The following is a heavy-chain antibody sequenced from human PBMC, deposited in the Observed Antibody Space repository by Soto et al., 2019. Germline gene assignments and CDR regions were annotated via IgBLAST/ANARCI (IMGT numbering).Heavy chain of an antibody. CDR2: ISYDGSNK. V-gene: IGHV3-30*18. CDR1: GFTFSSYG. J-gene: IGHJ4*02. CDR3: AKDRSGILDY. D-gene: IGHD5-18*01. Sequence: GGSLRLSCAASGFTFSSYGMHWVRQAPGKGLEWVAVISYDGSNKYYADSVKGRFTISRDNSKNTLYLQMNSLRAEDTAVYYCAKDRSGILDYWGQGTLVTVSS.